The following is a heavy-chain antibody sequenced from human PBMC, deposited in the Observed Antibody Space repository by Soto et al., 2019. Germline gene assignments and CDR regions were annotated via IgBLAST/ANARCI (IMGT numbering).Heavy chain of an antibody. J-gene: IGHJ6*02. V-gene: IGHV4-34*01. CDR2: INDSGTT. CDR3: ARETSQNVYSHYGMDV. CDR1: GGSFRGFS. Sequence: SETLSLTCAIYGGSFRGFSWSCIRQPTGKRLEWIGEINDSGTTNYNPSLKSRVTISADTSKTHFSLRLTSVTAADTAVYYCARETSQNVYSHYGMDVWGQGTTVT.